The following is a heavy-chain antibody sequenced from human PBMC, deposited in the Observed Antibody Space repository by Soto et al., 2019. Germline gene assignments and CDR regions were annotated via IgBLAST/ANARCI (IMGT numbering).Heavy chain of an antibody. Sequence: QITLKESGPTLVKPTQTLTLTCTFSWFSLSTSGVGVGWIRQPPGNALEWLAVIYWDDSAHYSPSLTRRLTISPDTSIFRSVLTTANIDSVDTAPYYLADKGYGADPIDYCRQATLVIVSS. D-gene: IGHD5-18*01. V-gene: IGHV2-5*02. CDR3: ADKGYGADPIDY. CDR1: WFSLSTSGVG. CDR2: IYWDDSA. J-gene: IGHJ4*02.